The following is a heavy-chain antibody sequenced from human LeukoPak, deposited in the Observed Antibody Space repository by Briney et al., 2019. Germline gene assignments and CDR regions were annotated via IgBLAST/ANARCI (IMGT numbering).Heavy chain of an antibody. V-gene: IGHV3-7*01. CDR3: ASQPGEQQPLTPGYYYMDV. CDR1: GFTFSSYW. J-gene: IGHJ6*03. CDR2: IKQDGSEK. D-gene: IGHD6-13*01. Sequence: GGSLRLSCAASGFTFSSYWMSWVRQAPGKGLEWVANIKQDGSEKYYVDSVKGRFTISRDNAKNSLYLQMNSLRAEDTAVYYCASQPGEQQPLTPGYYYMDVWGKGTTVTVSS.